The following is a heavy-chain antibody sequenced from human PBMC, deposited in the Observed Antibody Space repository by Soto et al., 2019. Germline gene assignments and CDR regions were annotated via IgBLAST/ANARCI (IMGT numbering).Heavy chain of an antibody. CDR3: ARGDATKIVVTTYYGMDV. Sequence: QVQLVQSGAEVKKPGSSVKVSCKASGGSLSNYGISWVRQAPGQGLEWMGGIIPVFGTANYAQKFQGRVTFGADESTSIVYMDVTSLRSEDTAVYYCARGDATKIVVTTYYGMDVWGQGTTVTVSS. J-gene: IGHJ6*02. CDR2: IIPVFGTA. D-gene: IGHD4-17*01. V-gene: IGHV1-69*12. CDR1: GGSLSNYG.